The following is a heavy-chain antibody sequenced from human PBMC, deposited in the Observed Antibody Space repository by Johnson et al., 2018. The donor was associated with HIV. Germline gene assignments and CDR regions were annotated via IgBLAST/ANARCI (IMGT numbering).Heavy chain of an antibody. D-gene: IGHD2-15*01. J-gene: IGHJ3*02. Sequence: VQLVESGGHLVQPGGSLRLSCAASGFTFRSYWMSWVRQAPGKGLEWVANMKEDGSEKYSVDSVKGRFTISRDNAKNSLYLQMNSLRVEDTAVYYCARDKYCSGGSCYLDAFDIWGQGTMVIVSS. CDR3: ARDKYCSGGSCYLDAFDI. V-gene: IGHV3-7*05. CDR1: GFTFRSYW. CDR2: MKEDGSEK.